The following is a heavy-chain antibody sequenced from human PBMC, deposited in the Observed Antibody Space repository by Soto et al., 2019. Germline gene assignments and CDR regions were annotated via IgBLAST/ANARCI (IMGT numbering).Heavy chain of an antibody. J-gene: IGHJ5*02. Sequence: PSETLSLTCAVYGGSFSGYYWSWIRQPPGKGLEWIGEINHSGSTNYNPSLKSRVTISVDTSKNQFSLKLSSVTAADTAVYYCARGAVLRYFDWLNPWGQGTLVTVS. CDR2: INHSGST. D-gene: IGHD3-9*01. CDR3: ARGAVLRYFDWLNP. CDR1: GGSFSGYY. V-gene: IGHV4-34*01.